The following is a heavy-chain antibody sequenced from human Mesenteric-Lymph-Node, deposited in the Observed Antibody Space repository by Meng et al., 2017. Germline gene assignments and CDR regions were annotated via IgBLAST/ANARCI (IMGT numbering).Heavy chain of an antibody. J-gene: IGHJ4*02. Sequence: QGQLLESGPGLVKPAETLSFTCAVSGGSISRSDWWSWGRQPPGKGLGWIGETSHSGSTNYSPSLKSRVTISLDKSKNQLSLKLNSVTAADTAVYYCASSDYYRSDYWGQGTLVTVSS. CDR3: ASSDYYRSDY. V-gene: IGHV4-4*02. CDR1: GGSISRSDW. CDR2: TSHSGST. D-gene: IGHD3-22*01.